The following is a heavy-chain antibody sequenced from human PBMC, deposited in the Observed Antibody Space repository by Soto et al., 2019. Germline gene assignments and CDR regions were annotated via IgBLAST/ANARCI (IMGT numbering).Heavy chain of an antibody. V-gene: IGHV3-30-3*01. CDR3: ARGPISGLDY. Sequence: GGSQRLSYAASGFTFSSYAVHWVRQAPGKGLEWVAVVSYDGNNKHYADSVQGRLTISRDNSKNTLYVQMNSLRVEDTAVYYCARGPISGLDYWGQGTLVTVSS. CDR2: VSYDGNNK. J-gene: IGHJ4*02. D-gene: IGHD2-21*01. CDR1: GFTFSSYA.